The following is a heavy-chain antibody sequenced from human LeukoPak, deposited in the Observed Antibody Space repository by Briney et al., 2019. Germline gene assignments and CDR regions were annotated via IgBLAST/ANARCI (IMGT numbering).Heavy chain of an antibody. CDR1: GGSISSYY. Sequence: SETLSLTCTVSGGSISSYYWSWIRQPPGKGLEWIGYIYYSGSTNYNPSLKSRVTISVDTSKNQFSLKLRSVTAADTAVYYCARVTGYVIEDYFDYWGQGTPVTVSS. CDR2: IYYSGST. V-gene: IGHV4-59*01. CDR3: ARVTGYVIEDYFDY. D-gene: IGHD3-22*01. J-gene: IGHJ4*02.